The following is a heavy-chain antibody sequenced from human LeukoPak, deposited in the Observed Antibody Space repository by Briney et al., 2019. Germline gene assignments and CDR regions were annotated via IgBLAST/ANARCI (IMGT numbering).Heavy chain of an antibody. D-gene: IGHD1-26*01. CDR2: ISSSSSYI. CDR1: GFTFSSYS. CDR3: ARDRGGELLRGAFDI. J-gene: IGHJ3*02. V-gene: IGHV3-21*01. Sequence: GGSLRLSCAASGFTFSSYSMNWVRQPPGKGLEWVSSISSSSSYIYYADSVKGRFTISRDNAKNSLYLQMNSLRAEDTAVYYCARDRGGELLRGAFDIWGQGTMVTVSS.